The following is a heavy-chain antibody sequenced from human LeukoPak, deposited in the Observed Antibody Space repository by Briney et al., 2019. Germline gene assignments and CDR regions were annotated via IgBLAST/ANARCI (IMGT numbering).Heavy chain of an antibody. Sequence: ASVKVSCKASGNTFTGYHMHWVRQAPGQGLEWMGRLNPESGDTSYAQNFQGRVTITRDTSINSAYMELSRLRSDDTAMYYCAREQLTGRAFDFWGQGTVVTVSS. V-gene: IGHV1-2*02. D-gene: IGHD1-1*01. CDR1: GNTFTGYH. CDR3: AREQLTGRAFDF. J-gene: IGHJ3*01. CDR2: LNPESGDT.